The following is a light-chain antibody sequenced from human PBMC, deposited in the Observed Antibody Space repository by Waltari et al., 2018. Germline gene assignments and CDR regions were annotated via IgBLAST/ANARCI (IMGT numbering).Light chain of an antibody. V-gene: IGLV2-14*01. CDR1: SRDGGFDNY. CDR3: NSYTGSSSWV. Sequence: QSALTQPTSVSGSPGQSIPISCTGTSRDGGFDNYCSWYQQYPGKVPQLLIYDVSDRPSGVSSRFSGSKSGNTASLTISGLQADDEADYYCNSYTGSSSWVFGGGTKLTVL. CDR2: DVS. J-gene: IGLJ3*02.